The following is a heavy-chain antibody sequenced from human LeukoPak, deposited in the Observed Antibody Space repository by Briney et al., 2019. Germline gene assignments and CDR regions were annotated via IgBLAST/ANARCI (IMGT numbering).Heavy chain of an antibody. Sequence: ASVKVSCKASGYTFTSYYMHWVRQAPGQGLEWMGIINPSGGSTSYAQKFQGRVTMTRDTSTGTVYLELSSLRSEDTAVYYCARATPGLLYGMDVWGQGTTVTVSS. CDR1: GYTFTSYY. CDR2: INPSGGST. D-gene: IGHD4-23*01. CDR3: ARATPGLLYGMDV. V-gene: IGHV1-46*01. J-gene: IGHJ6*02.